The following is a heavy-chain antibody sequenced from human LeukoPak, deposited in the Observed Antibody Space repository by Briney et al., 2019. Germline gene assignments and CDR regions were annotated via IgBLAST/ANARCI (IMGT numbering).Heavy chain of an antibody. CDR1: GGTFSGYY. Sequence: SETLSLTCAVYGGTFSGYYWNWIRQPPGEGLEWIGEINHSGTTNYNPSLKTRVTISVDTSKNQFSLKVGSVTTGDTAVYYCARSYDYVWGSYRYTPTFDYWGQGNLVTVSS. J-gene: IGHJ4*02. CDR3: ARSYDYVWGSYRYTPTFDY. D-gene: IGHD3-16*02. V-gene: IGHV4-34*01. CDR2: INHSGTT.